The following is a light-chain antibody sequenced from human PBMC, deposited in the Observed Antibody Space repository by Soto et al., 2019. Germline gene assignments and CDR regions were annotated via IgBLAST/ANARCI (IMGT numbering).Light chain of an antibody. J-gene: IGLJ2*01. CDR1: SSDVGGYNY. V-gene: IGLV2-14*01. CDR2: HVS. Sequence: QSVLTQPASVSGSPGQSITISCTGTSSDVGGYNYVSWYQQHPGKAPKLMIYHVSNRPSGVSNRFSGSKSGNTASLTISGLQAEDEADYYCSSYTSSTLVFGGGTKVTVL. CDR3: SSYTSSTLV.